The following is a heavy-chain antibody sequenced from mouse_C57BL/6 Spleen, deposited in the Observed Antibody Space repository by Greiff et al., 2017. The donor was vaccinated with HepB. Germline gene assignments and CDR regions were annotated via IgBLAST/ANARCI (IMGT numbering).Heavy chain of an antibody. CDR3: TTPIYDGYYGFAY. Sequence: EVQLQESGAELVRPGASVKLSCTASGFNIKDDYMHWVKQRPEQGLEWIGWIDPENGDTEYASKFQGKATITADTSSNTAYLQLSSLTSEDTAVYYCTTPIYDGYYGFAYWGQGTLVTVSA. V-gene: IGHV14-4*01. J-gene: IGHJ3*01. CDR2: IDPENGDT. CDR1: GFNIKDDY. D-gene: IGHD2-3*01.